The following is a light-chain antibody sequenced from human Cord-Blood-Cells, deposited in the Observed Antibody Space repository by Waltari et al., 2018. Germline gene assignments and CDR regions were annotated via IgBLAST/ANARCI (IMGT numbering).Light chain of an antibody. CDR2: DPC. V-gene: IGLV7-46*01. Sequence: QAVVTQEPSLTVSPGGTVTLTCGSSTGAASSGHYPYWFPQKPAQAPRTLMYDPCNKHSWTPARFAGSLLGVKAALTLSGAQPEDEAEYYCLLSYSGARVFGGGTKLTVL. J-gene: IGLJ3*02. CDR3: LLSYSGARV. CDR1: TGAASSGHY.